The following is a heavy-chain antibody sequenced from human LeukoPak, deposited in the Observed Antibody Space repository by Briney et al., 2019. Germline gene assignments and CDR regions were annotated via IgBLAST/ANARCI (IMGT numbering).Heavy chain of an antibody. J-gene: IGHJ4*02. CDR3: AKGPSSGPPYYFDY. CDR1: GFTFSSYS. Sequence: PGGSLRLSCAASGFTFSSYSMNWVRQAPGKGLEWVSTISGDGGYTYYAGSVKGRFTISRDSSNNALYLQMNSLRDEDTAIYYCAKGPSSGPPYYFDYWGQGTLVTVSS. V-gene: IGHV3-23*01. CDR2: ISGDGGYT. D-gene: IGHD5-12*01.